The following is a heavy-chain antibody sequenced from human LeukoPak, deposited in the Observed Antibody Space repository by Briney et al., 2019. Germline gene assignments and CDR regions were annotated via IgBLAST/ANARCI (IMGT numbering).Heavy chain of an antibody. CDR1: GYTLTEIS. Sequence: ASVKVSCKVSGYTLTEISMHWVRQAPGKGLEWMGGFDPEDGETIYAQKFQGRVTMTEDTSTDTAYMELSSLRSEDTAVYYCATLRRSDMVEDYWGQGTLVTVSS. D-gene: IGHD5-12*01. J-gene: IGHJ4*02. CDR3: ATLRRSDMVEDY. CDR2: FDPEDGET. V-gene: IGHV1-24*01.